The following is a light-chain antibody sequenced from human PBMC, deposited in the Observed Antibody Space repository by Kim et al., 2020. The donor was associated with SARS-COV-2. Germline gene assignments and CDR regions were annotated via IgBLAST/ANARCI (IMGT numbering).Light chain of an antibody. Sequence: LAPGARATLSCRASQSVARNHLAWFQQKPGQPPRLLIYGTSSRATAIPDRFSASESGTDFTLTISRLEPEDFAVYYCQQYDRSPYTFGQGTKLEI. V-gene: IGKV3-20*01. CDR2: GTS. CDR3: QQYDRSPYT. CDR1: QSVARNH. J-gene: IGKJ2*01.